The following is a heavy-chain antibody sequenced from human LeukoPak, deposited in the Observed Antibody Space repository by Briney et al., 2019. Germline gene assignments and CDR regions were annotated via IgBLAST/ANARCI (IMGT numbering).Heavy chain of an antibody. J-gene: IGHJ4*02. Sequence: GGSLRLSCAASGFTVSSNYMSWVRQAPGKGLEWVSSISSSSSYIYYADSVKGRFTISRDNAKNSLYLQMNSLGAEDTAVYYCARDSDEYFDYWGQGTLVTVSS. CDR1: GFTVSSNY. CDR3: ARDSDEYFDY. CDR2: ISSSSSYI. V-gene: IGHV3-21*01.